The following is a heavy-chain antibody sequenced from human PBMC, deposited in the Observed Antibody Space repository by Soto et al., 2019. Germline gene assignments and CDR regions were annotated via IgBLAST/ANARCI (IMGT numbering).Heavy chain of an antibody. V-gene: IGHV3-15*07. CDR3: TTESTSGAFDI. D-gene: IGHD3-16*01. Sequence: GGSLRLSCAASGLTFSNAWMNWVRQAPGKGLEWVGRIKSKTGGGTTDYAAPVKGRFTISRDDSKNTLYLQMNSLKTEDTAVYYCTTESTSGAFDIWGQGTMVTVSS. CDR1: GLTFSNAW. CDR2: IKSKTGGGTT. J-gene: IGHJ3*02.